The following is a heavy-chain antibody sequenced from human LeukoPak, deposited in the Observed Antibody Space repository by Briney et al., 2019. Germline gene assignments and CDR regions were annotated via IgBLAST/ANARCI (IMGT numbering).Heavy chain of an antibody. CDR3: ARGDYYYYMDV. CDR1: GYSISSGYY. Sequence: PSETLSLTCTVSGYSISSGYYWGWIRQPPGKGLEWIGSIYYSGSTYYNPSLKSRVTISVDTSKNQFSLKLSSVTAADTAVYYCARGDYYYYMDVWGKGTTVTVSS. CDR2: IYYSGST. J-gene: IGHJ6*03. V-gene: IGHV4-38-2*02.